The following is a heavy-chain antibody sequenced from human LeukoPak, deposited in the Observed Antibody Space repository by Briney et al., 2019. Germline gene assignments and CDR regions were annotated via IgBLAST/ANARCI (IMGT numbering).Heavy chain of an antibody. V-gene: IGHV4-59*02. J-gene: IGHJ3*02. CDR3: VRDWEGFNFDI. Sequence: KPSETLSLTCTVSGGSVRSYYWSWIRQPPGEGLEWIAYIHITGSTNYNPSLKSRVTISLDTSKNEFSLKLTSVTAADTAVYYCVRDWEGFNFDIWGQGTMVTVSS. D-gene: IGHD1-26*01. CDR1: GGSVRSYY. CDR2: IHITGST.